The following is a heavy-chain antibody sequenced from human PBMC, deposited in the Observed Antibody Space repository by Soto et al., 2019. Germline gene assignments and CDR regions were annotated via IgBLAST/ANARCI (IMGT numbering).Heavy chain of an antibody. D-gene: IGHD3-10*01. CDR3: AKQLFVTAGNYFDY. Sequence: GGSLRLSCAASGFTFNNYAMSWVRQAPGKGLEWVSGISGSGGRTDYADSVKGRFTISRDNSKNTLYLQMNSLRAEDTAVYYCAKQLFVTAGNYFDYWGQGTLVTVS. J-gene: IGHJ4*02. V-gene: IGHV3-23*01. CDR1: GFTFNNYA. CDR2: ISGSGGRT.